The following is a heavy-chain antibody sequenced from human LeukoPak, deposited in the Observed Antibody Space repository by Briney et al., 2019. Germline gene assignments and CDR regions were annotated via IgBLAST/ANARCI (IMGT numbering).Heavy chain of an antibody. CDR2: IYYSGST. Sequence: SETLSLTCTVSGGSITNSYWSWIRQPPGKGLEWIAYIYYSGSTNYNPSLKSRVTISVDTSKNQFSLKLSSVTAADTAVYYCARTTEAHSWRTRYYDYYMDVWGKGTTVTVSS. D-gene: IGHD6-13*01. CDR3: ARTTEAHSWRTRYYDYYMDV. V-gene: IGHV4-59*01. J-gene: IGHJ6*03. CDR1: GGSITNSY.